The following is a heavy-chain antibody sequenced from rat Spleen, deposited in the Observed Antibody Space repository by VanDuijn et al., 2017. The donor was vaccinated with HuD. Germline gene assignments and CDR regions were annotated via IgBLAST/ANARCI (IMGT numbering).Heavy chain of an antibody. CDR1: GFTFSDYY. CDR2: ISYDGSST. V-gene: IGHV5-29*01. Sequence: EVQLVESDGGLVQPGRSLKLSCAASGFTFSDYYMAWVRQAPTKGLEWVATISYDGSSTYYRDSVKGRFTIFRDNAKSTLYLQMDSLRSEDTATYYCARHQNFDFWGPGTMVTVSS. CDR3: ARHQNFDF. J-gene: IGHJ1*01.